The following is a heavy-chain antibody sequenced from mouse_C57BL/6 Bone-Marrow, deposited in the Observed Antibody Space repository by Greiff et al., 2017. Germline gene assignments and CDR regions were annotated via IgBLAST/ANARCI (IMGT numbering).Heavy chain of an antibody. CDR1: GYTFTGYW. Sequence: QVQLKESGAELMKPGASVKLSCKATGYTFTGYWIEWVKQRPGHGLEWIGELLPGSGSTNYNEKFNGKATFPADTSSNTAYMQLSSLATEDSAIYYCAMPLRAVYFDVGGTGTTVTVSS. J-gene: IGHJ1*03. CDR3: AMPLRAVYFDV. V-gene: IGHV1-9*01. D-gene: IGHD1-1*01. CDR2: LLPGSGST.